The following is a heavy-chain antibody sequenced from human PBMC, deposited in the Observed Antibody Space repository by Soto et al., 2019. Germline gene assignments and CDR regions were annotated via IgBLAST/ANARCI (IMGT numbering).Heavy chain of an antibody. CDR1: GFTFSNAW. V-gene: IGHV3-15*01. Sequence: PGGSLRLSCAASGFTFSNAWMSWVRQAPGKGLEWVGRIKSKTDGGTTDYAAPVKGRFTISRDDSKNTLYLQMNSLKTEDTAVYYCTTGLRITIFGVVPTPDYYYGMDVWGQGTTVTVSS. CDR3: TTGLRITIFGVVPTPDYYYGMDV. D-gene: IGHD3-3*01. CDR2: IKSKTDGGTT. J-gene: IGHJ6*02.